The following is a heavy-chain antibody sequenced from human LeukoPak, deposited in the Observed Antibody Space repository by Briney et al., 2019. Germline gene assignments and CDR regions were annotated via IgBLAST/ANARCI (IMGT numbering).Heavy chain of an antibody. V-gene: IGHV3-33*01. CDR2: IWYDGSKK. CDR1: GFTFSSYG. CDR3: ARVGSYLGSGWYYFDY. J-gene: IGHJ4*02. Sequence: GGSLRLSCAASGFTFSSYGMHWVRQAPGKGLEWVAVIWYDGSKKYYADSVKGRFTISRDNSKNTLYLQMNSLRAEDTAVYYCARVGSYLGSGWYYFDYWGQGTLVTVSS. D-gene: IGHD6-19*01.